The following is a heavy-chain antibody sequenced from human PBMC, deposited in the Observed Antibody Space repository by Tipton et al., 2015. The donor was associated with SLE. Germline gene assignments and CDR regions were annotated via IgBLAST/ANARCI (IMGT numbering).Heavy chain of an antibody. CDR3: AKGTPYSSSSDYMDV. D-gene: IGHD6-6*01. Sequence: GSLRLSCAASGFTFSSYAMSWVRQAPGKGLEWVSAISGSGGSTYYADSVKGRFTISRDNSKNTLYLQMNSLRAEDTALYYCAKGTPYSSSSDYMDVWGKGTTVTVSS. CDR1: GFTFSSYA. J-gene: IGHJ6*03. CDR2: ISGSGGST. V-gene: IGHV3-23*01.